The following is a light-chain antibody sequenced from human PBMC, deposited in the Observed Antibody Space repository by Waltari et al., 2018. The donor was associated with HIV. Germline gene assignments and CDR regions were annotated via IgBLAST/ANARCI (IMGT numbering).Light chain of an antibody. CDR3: AVWDVSLSAQV. Sequence: QSVLSQSPSISGTPGQRVSISCSGSSSNIGGQYVSWYQQVPGTTPKLLIFWNPPRPSGVSDRFSGSVSGTSASLAISGLRSEDEADYYCAVWDVSLSAQVFGGGTTLTVL. J-gene: IGLJ3*02. CDR2: WNP. CDR1: SSNIGGQY. V-gene: IGLV1-47*01.